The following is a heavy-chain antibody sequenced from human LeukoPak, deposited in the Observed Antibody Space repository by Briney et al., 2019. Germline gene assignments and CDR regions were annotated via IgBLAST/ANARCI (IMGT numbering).Heavy chain of an antibody. CDR3: ARGRWLQFYYFDY. D-gene: IGHD5-24*01. V-gene: IGHV3-7*04. J-gene: IGHJ4*02. Sequence: GGSLRLSCAASGFTFSSYWMSWVRQAPGKGLEWVANIKQDGSEKYYVDSVKGRFTISRDNAENSLYLQMNSLRAEDTAVYYCARGRWLQFYYFDYWGQGTLVTVSS. CDR2: IKQDGSEK. CDR1: GFTFSSYW.